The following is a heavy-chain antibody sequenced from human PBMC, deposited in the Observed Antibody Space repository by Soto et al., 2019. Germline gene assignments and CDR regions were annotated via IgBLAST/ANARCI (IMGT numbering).Heavy chain of an antibody. CDR2: ISWNSANI. V-gene: IGHV3-9*01. Sequence: GGSPRLSCAASGFTFHYYAMHWVRQAPGKGLEWVSGISWNSANIGYADSVKGRFTISRDNAKNSLYLQMSSLRAEDTALYYCGSRGIIGGGIDYWGQGTLVTVSS. J-gene: IGHJ4*02. D-gene: IGHD2-15*01. CDR1: GFTFHYYA. CDR3: GSRGIIGGGIDY.